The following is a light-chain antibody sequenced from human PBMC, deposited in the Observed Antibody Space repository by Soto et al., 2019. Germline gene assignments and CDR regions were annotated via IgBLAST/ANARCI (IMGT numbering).Light chain of an antibody. V-gene: IGLV2-14*01. CDR2: EVS. CDR3: SSYTSISTDV. J-gene: IGLJ1*01. CDR1: SSDVGGYNY. Sequence: QSALTQPASVSGSPGQSLTISCTGTSSDVGGYNYVSWYQHHPGKATRLMIYEVSNRPSGVSDRFSGSKSGNTASLTISGLLAEDEADYYCSSYTSISTDVFGTGTKLTVL.